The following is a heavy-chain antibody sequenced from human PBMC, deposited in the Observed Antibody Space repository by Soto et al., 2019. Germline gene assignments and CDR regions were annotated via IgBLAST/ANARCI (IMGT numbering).Heavy chain of an antibody. V-gene: IGHV3-15*01. D-gene: IGHD3-10*01. CDR2: IKSKTDGGTT. Sequence: EVQLVESGGGLVKPGGSLRLSCAASGFTFSNAWMSWVRQAPGKGLEWVGGIKSKTDGGTTDYAAPVKGRFTISRDDSKNTLYLQMNSLKTEDTAVYYCTTSLLWDGYWGQGTLVTVSS. CDR3: TTSLLWDGY. CDR1: GFTFSNAW. J-gene: IGHJ4*02.